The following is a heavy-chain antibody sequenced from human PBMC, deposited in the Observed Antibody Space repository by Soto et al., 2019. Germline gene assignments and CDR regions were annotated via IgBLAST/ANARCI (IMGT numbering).Heavy chain of an antibody. V-gene: IGHV1-69*13. Sequence: SVKVSCKASGGTFSSYAISWVRQAPGQGLEWMGGIIPIFGTADYAQKFQGRVTITADESTSTAYMELSSLRSEDTAVYYCARAYMNILTGYPPFYYYYGMDVWGQGTTVTVSS. D-gene: IGHD3-9*01. J-gene: IGHJ6*02. CDR3: ARAYMNILTGYPPFYYYYGMDV. CDR2: IIPIFGTA. CDR1: GGTFSSYA.